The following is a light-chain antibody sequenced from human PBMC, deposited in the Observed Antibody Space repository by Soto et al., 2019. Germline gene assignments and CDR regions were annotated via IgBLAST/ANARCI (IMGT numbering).Light chain of an antibody. J-gene: IGLJ1*01. V-gene: IGLV2-8*01. CDR2: EVS. Sequence: QSVLTQPPSASGSPGQSVTISCAGTSSDVGGYNYVSWYQQYPGKVPKLMIYEVSERPSGVPDRFSGSKSGNTAFLTVSGLQAEDESDYYCLSYPETAYVFGTGTKVTVL. CDR3: LSYPETAYV. CDR1: SSDVGGYNY.